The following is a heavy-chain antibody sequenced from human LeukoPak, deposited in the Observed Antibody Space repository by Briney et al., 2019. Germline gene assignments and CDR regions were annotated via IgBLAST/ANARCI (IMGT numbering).Heavy chain of an antibody. J-gene: IGHJ3*02. CDR1: GFTFNSYP. V-gene: IGHV3-64D*06. CDR2: ISRNGGST. D-gene: IGHD4/OR15-4a*01. Sequence: GGSLRLSCSASGFTFNSYPVHWVRQAPGKGLEYVSGISRNGGSTYYADSVKGRFTISRDNSKNTLYLQMSSLRAEDTAVYYCVKESGFMVAPDSAFDIWGQGTMVTVSS. CDR3: VKESGFMVAPDSAFDI.